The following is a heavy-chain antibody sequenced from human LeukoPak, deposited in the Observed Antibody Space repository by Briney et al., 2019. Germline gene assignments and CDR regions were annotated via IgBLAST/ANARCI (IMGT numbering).Heavy chain of an antibody. CDR3: ALSIGDIAFDI. Sequence: GGSLRLSCAASGFTFSTYAMHWVRQAPGKGLEWVAAISYDGINKYCADSVKGRFTISRDNSKSTLFLQMNSLRVEDTAVYYCALSIGDIAFDIWGRGTMVTVSS. CDR2: ISYDGINK. J-gene: IGHJ3*02. CDR1: GFTFSTYA. D-gene: IGHD3-3*01. V-gene: IGHV3-30-3*01.